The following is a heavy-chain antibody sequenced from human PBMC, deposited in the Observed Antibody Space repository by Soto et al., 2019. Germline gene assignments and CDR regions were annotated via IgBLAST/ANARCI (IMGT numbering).Heavy chain of an antibody. Sequence: SETLSLTCTVSGGSISSGDYYWSWIRQPPGKGLEWIGYIYYSGSTYYNPSLKSRVTISVDTSKNQFSLKLSSVTAADTAVYYCASSITGTTSEYWGQGTLVTFSS. CDR1: GGSISSGDYY. V-gene: IGHV4-30-4*01. CDR3: ASSITGTTSEY. D-gene: IGHD1-7*01. J-gene: IGHJ4*02. CDR2: IYYSGST.